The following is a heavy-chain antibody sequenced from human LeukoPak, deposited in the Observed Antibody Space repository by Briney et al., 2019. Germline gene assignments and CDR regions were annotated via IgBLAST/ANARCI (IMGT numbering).Heavy chain of an antibody. Sequence: GGFLRLSCAASGFTFSTYAMSWVRQAPGKGLEWVSAITSSGGSAYHADSVKGRFTISRDNSKNTLHLQMTSLRADDTAVYYCAKMAGQNYYTSGSYSNRGTDWGQGTMVTVSS. D-gene: IGHD3-10*01. CDR3: AKMAGQNYYTSGSYSNRGTD. V-gene: IGHV3-23*01. CDR1: GFTFSTYA. J-gene: IGHJ4*02. CDR2: ITSSGGSA.